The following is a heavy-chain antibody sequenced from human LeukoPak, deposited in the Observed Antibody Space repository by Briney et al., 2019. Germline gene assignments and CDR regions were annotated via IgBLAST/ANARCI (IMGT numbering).Heavy chain of an antibody. J-gene: IGHJ4*02. CDR1: GFTFDDYA. V-gene: IGHV3-9*01. CDR2: ISWNSVTT. D-gene: IGHD5-24*01. Sequence: GGSLRLSCAASGFTFDDYAMHWVRQAPGKGLEWVSGISWNSVTTGYADSVKGRFSISRDNAKNSLYLQMNSLRTEDTAFYFCAKGSMATIPSPLDCWGQGTLVTVSS. CDR3: AKGSMATIPSPLDC.